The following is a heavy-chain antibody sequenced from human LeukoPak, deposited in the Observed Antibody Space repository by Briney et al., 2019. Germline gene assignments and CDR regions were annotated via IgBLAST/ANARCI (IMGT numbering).Heavy chain of an antibody. CDR3: ARRPDIEVAGNLREHWFDP. D-gene: IGHD6-19*01. Sequence: ASVKVSCKASGYTFTSHEINWLRQATGQGLEWMGWMNPHSGNTGYVQKFQGRLTMTRDTSISTAYMELSSLRSEDTAVYFCARRPDIEVAGNLREHWFDPWGQGTLVTVSS. J-gene: IGHJ5*02. CDR1: GYTFTSHE. V-gene: IGHV1-8*01. CDR2: MNPHSGNT.